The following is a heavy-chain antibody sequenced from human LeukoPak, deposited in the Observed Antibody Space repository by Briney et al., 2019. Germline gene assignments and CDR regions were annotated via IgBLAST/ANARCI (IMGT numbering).Heavy chain of an antibody. V-gene: IGHV3-30*04. D-gene: IGHD1-26*01. CDR3: AKDLRSGSHRCAFDI. Sequence: GGSLRLSCAASGFTFSSYAMHWVRQAPGKGLEWVAIISYDGSKTYYADSVKGRFTISRDNSKNTLYLQMNSLRAEDTAVYYCAKDLRSGSHRCAFDIWGQGTMVTVSS. J-gene: IGHJ3*02. CDR1: GFTFSSYA. CDR2: ISYDGSKT.